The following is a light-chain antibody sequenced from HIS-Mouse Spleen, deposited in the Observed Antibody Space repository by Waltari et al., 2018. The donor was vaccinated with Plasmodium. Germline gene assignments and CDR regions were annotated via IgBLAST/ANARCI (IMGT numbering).Light chain of an antibody. CDR1: SSDVGSYNR. J-gene: IGLJ3*02. CDR3: YSTDSSGNHMV. CDR2: EVS. V-gene: IGLV2-18*02. Sequence: QSALTQPPSVSGSPGQSVTISCTGTSSDVGSYNRVSWYQQPPGTAPKLMIDEVSNRPAGVSNRFSGSSSGNMATWTISGAQVEDEADYYCYSTDSSGNHMVFGGGTKLTVL.